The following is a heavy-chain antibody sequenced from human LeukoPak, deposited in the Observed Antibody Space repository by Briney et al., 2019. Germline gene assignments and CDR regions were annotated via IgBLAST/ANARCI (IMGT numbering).Heavy chain of an antibody. V-gene: IGHV4-31*03. CDR3: ARGVVVPAAIGSYYFDY. J-gene: IGHJ4*02. D-gene: IGHD2-2*02. CDR2: XXXSGST. CDR1: GGSISSGGYY. Sequence: SQTLSLTCTVSGGSISSGGYYWSWIRQHPXXXXXXXXXXXXSGSTYYNPSLKSRVTISVDTSKNQFSLKLSSVTAADTAVYYCARGVVVPAAIGSYYFDYWGQGTLVTVSS.